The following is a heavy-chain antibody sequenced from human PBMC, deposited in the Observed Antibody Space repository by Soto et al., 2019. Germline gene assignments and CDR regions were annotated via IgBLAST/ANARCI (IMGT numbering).Heavy chain of an antibody. J-gene: IGHJ4*02. CDR2: GHHTGGS. CDR3: ATGGGWLTDY. Sequence: QVQLQESGPRLVKPSETLSLTCTISGASISNHYCQWFRQPPGKGLEWIGYGHHTGGSIYNPSLKSPATISLDTSKNQFFLKLTSVTVADTAVYYCATGGGWLTDYWGQGTLVTVSS. D-gene: IGHD6-19*01. CDR1: GASISNHY. V-gene: IGHV4-59*11.